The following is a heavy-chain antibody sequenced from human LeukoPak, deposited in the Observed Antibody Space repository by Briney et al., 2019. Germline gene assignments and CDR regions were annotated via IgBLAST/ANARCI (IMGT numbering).Heavy chain of an antibody. J-gene: IGHJ4*02. CDR3: AREGDSSGPSVGLDY. D-gene: IGHD3-22*01. CDR2: ISSSSSTI. CDR1: GFTFRSYS. V-gene: IGHV3-48*02. Sequence: GGSLRLSCAASGFTFRSYSMNWVRQAPGKGLEWVSYISSSSSTIYHADSVKGRFTISIDDAKNSLDLQMNSLRDEDTAVYYCAREGDSSGPSVGLDYWGQGTLVTVSS.